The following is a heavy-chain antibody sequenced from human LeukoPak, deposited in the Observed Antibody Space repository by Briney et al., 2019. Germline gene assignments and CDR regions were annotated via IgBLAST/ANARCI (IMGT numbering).Heavy chain of an antibody. CDR1: GYTFTSYY. J-gene: IGHJ4*02. CDR3: ARDPLNYYGSGSYPFDY. Sequence: ASVKVSCKASGYTFTSYYMHSVRQTPGQRLEWMGIINPSGGSTSYAQKFQGRVTMTRDTSTSTVYMELSSLRSEDTAVYYCARDPLNYYGSGSYPFDYWGQGTLVTVSS. V-gene: IGHV1-46*01. CDR2: INPSGGST. D-gene: IGHD3-10*01.